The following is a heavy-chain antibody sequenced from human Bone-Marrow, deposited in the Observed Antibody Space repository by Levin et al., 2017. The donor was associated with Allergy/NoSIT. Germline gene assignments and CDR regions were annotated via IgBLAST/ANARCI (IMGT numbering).Heavy chain of an antibody. J-gene: IGHJ4*02. Sequence: GGSLRLSCAASKFTFSSHSMTWVRQAPGKGLEWVSSITTTSYIYFADSLKGRFTISRDNAKNSLYLQMNSLRVEDTAVYYCARGPLEWLLPYYFDSWGQGILVTVSS. V-gene: IGHV3-21*06. CDR2: ITTTSYI. CDR1: KFTFSSHS. D-gene: IGHD3-3*01. CDR3: ARGPLEWLLPYYFDS.